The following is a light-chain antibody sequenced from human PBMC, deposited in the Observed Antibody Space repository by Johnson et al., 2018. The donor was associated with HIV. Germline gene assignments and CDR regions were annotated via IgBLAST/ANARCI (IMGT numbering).Light chain of an antibody. J-gene: IGLJ1*01. CDR3: ATWDYSLYVPYV. CDR1: NSNIGSNT. CDR2: RHN. Sequence: QSALTQPPSASGTPGQRVTISCSGSNSNIGSNTVHWYQQLQGPAPKLLIYRHNQRPSGFPARFSHSQSGTSASLAFTGLQAEDEADYYCATWDYSLYVPYVFGTGTKVTVL. V-gene: IGLV1-44*01.